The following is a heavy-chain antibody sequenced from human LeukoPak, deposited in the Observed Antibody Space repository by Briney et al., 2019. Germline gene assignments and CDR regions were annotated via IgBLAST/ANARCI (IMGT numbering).Heavy chain of an antibody. CDR1: GGSVSSSIYH. Sequence: SETLSLTCTVSGGSVSSSIYHWFWIRQPPGKGLEWIGFTYNGGSTYYNPSLKSRVTISVDMAKNQFSLKVMSATAADTAVYYCVRGHGGYWGQGTLVTVSS. V-gene: IGHV4-61*01. CDR2: TYNGGST. J-gene: IGHJ4*02. CDR3: VRGHGGY.